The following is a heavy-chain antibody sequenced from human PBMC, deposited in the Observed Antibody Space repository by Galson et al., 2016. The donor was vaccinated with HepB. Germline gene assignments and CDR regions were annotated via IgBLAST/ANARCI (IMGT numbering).Heavy chain of an antibody. Sequence: SLRLSCAASGLTFSRFWMTWVRQAPGQGLEWVANINQDGGEKHYLDSVRGRFPITRDNAKNSLYLQMNSLRAEDTAVYFCARAYQYTLDYWGQGTLVTVSS. J-gene: IGHJ4*02. CDR2: INQDGGEK. V-gene: IGHV3-7*04. CDR1: GLTFSRFW. CDR3: ARAYQYTLDY. D-gene: IGHD1-1*01.